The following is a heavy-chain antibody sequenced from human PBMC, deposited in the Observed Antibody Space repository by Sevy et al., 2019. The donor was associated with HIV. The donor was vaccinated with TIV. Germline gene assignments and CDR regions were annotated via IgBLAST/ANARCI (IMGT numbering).Heavy chain of an antibody. Sequence: ASVKVSCKVSGYTLTELSMHWVRQAPGKGLEWMGGFDPEDGERIYAQRFQGRVTMTEDTSTDTAYMELSSLRSEDTAVYYCATDLYGEYSGYDSHWGQGTLVTVSS. J-gene: IGHJ4*02. V-gene: IGHV1-24*01. CDR1: GYTLTELS. CDR2: FDPEDGER. CDR3: ATDLYGEYSGYDSH. D-gene: IGHD5-12*01.